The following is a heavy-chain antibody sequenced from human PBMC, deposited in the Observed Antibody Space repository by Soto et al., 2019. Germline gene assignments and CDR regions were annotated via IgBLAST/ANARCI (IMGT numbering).Heavy chain of an antibody. D-gene: IGHD1-20*01. CDR3: ARIRYNWNDNWFDP. Sequence: GESLKISCEASGYNFNMYWIAWVRQTPGKGLEWMGMVYPGHSDTRYSPSFQGQVTISADKSTSTAYLQWSSLKASDTAMYYCARIRYNWNDNWFDPWGQGTLVTVSS. CDR1: GYNFNMYW. J-gene: IGHJ5*02. CDR2: VYPGHSDT. V-gene: IGHV5-51*01.